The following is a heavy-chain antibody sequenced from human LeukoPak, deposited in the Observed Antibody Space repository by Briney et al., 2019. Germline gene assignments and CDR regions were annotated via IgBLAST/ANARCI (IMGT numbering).Heavy chain of an antibody. CDR2: IYYSGST. J-gene: IGHJ4*02. Sequence: SQTLSLTCTVSGDSISTGDYYWSWIRQPPGKGLEWIGYIYYSGSTYYNPSLKSRVTISVDTSKNQFSLKLSSVPAADTVVYYCARVAVTTGGFDYWGQGTLVTVSS. CDR3: ARVAVTTGGFDY. CDR1: GDSISTGDYY. V-gene: IGHV4-30-4*01. D-gene: IGHD4-17*01.